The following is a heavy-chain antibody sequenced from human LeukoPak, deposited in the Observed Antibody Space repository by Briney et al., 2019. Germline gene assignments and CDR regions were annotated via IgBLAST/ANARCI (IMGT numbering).Heavy chain of an antibody. CDR2: IYHTGNS. D-gene: IGHD2-2*01. J-gene: IGHJ6*02. Sequence: SETLSLTCTVSGYSISRGYYWGWVRQPPGKGLEWIGSIYHTGNSYSNPPLKSRVTISVDTSKNQFSLKLSSVTAADTAVYYCARDGCSSTSCSPSYYYYYYGMDVWGQGTTVTVSS. CDR1: GYSISRGYY. V-gene: IGHV4-38-2*02. CDR3: ARDGCSSTSCSPSYYYYYYGMDV.